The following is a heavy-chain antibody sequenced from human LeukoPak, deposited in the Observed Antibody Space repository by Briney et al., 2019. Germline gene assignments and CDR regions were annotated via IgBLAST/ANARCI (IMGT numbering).Heavy chain of an antibody. CDR3: ARVNRRWLLPFDY. D-gene: IGHD3-22*01. V-gene: IGHV4-34*01. Sequence: SETLSLTCAVYGGSFSGYYRSWIRQPPGKGLEWIGEINHSGSTNYNPSLKSRVTISVDTSKNQFSLKLSSVTAADTAVYYCARVNRRWLLPFDYWGQGTLVTVSS. J-gene: IGHJ4*02. CDR1: GGSFSGYY. CDR2: INHSGST.